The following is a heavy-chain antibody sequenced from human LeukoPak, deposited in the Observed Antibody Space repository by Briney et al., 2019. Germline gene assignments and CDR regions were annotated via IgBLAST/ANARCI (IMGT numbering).Heavy chain of an antibody. Sequence: SVNVSFKSSGGTFISYAISWVRQAPGQGLEWMGRIIPIFGTANYAQKFQGRVTITADKSTSTAYMELSSLRSEDTAVYYCARDPRDYYGSGSYSLVAFDIWGQGTMVTVSS. J-gene: IGHJ3*02. CDR2: IIPIFGTA. CDR1: GGTFISYA. V-gene: IGHV1-69*06. CDR3: ARDPRDYYGSGSYSLVAFDI. D-gene: IGHD3-10*01.